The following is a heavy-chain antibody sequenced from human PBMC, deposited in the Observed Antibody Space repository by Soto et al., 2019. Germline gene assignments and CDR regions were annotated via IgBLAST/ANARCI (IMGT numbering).Heavy chain of an antibody. CDR3: ARGGSTSWSPFVDY. J-gene: IGHJ4*02. Sequence: QVQLVESGGGLVKPGGSLRLSCAASGFTFNDYYMSWVRQAPGKGLEWISFLSSSSTYIDYADSVKGRFTISRDKAKNSLYLQMNSLRAEDTAVYYCARGGSTSWSPFVDYWGQGALVTVSS. D-gene: IGHD6-13*01. V-gene: IGHV3-11*06. CDR1: GFTFNDYY. CDR2: LSSSSTYI.